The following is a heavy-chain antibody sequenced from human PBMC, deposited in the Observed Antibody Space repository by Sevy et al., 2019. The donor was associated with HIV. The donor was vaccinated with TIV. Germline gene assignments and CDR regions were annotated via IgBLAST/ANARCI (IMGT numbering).Heavy chain of an antibody. CDR3: ARVITRGFGELLKGWGTTDYYGMDV. J-gene: IGHJ6*02. V-gene: IGHV3-7*01. D-gene: IGHD3-10*01. CDR2: IKQDGSEK. CDR1: GFTLSSYW. Sequence: GGSLRLSCAASGFTLSSYWMSWVRQAPGKGLEWVANIKQDGSEKYYVDSVKGRFTISRDNAKNSLYLQMNSLRAEDTAVYYXARVITRGFGELLKGWGTTDYYGMDVWGQGTTVTVSS.